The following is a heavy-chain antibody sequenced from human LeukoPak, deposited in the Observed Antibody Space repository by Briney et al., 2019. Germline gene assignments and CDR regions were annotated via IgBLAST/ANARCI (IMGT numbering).Heavy chain of an antibody. CDR1: GGSFSGYY. D-gene: IGHD6-19*01. V-gene: IGHV4-34*01. J-gene: IGHJ5*02. CDR3: ARGSPYSSGWYSWFDP. Sequence: SETLSLTCAVYGGSFSGYYWSWIRQPPGKGLEWIGEINHSGSTNYNPSLKSRVTISVDTSKNQFSLKLSSVTAADTAVYYCARGSPYSSGWYSWFDPWGQGTLVTVSS. CDR2: INHSGST.